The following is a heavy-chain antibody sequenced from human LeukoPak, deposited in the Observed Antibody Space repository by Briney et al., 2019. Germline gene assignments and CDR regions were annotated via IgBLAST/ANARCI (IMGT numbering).Heavy chain of an antibody. Sequence: SGTLSLTCAVYGGSFSGYYWSWIRQPPGKGLEWIGEINHSGSTNYNPSLKSRVTISVDTSKNQFSLKLSSVTAADTAVYYCARVDLPCGGDCYNDAFDIWGQGTMVTVSS. CDR2: INHSGST. V-gene: IGHV4-34*01. J-gene: IGHJ3*02. D-gene: IGHD2-21*02. CDR3: ARVDLPCGGDCYNDAFDI. CDR1: GGSFSGYY.